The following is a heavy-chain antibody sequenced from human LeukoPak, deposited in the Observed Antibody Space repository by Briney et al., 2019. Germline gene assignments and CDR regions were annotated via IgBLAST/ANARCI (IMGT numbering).Heavy chain of an antibody. CDR2: FFYSGST. Sequence: PSETLSLTCTVSGGSISPYYWSWIRQPPGKGLEWIGYFFYSGSTNYNPSLKSRVIISTDTSKNQISLSLSSVTAADTAVYYCAREDGDYGVDYWGQGTLVTVSS. D-gene: IGHD4-17*01. J-gene: IGHJ4*02. CDR1: GGSISPYY. CDR3: AREDGDYGVDY. V-gene: IGHV4-59*01.